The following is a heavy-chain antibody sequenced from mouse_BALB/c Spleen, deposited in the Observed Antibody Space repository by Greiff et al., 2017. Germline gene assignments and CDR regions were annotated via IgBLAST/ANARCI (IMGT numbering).Heavy chain of an antibody. CDR1: GYTFTSYV. CDR3: ARKVAEYGYDGELAY. V-gene: IGHV1-14*01. Sequence: EVKLMESGPELVKPGASVKMSCTASGYTFTSYVMHWVKQKPGQGLEWIGYINPYNDGTKYNEKFKGKATLTSDKSSSTAYLELSSLTSEDSAVYYCARKVAEYGYDGELAYWGQGTLVTVSA. D-gene: IGHD2-2*01. J-gene: IGHJ3*01. CDR2: INPYNDGT.